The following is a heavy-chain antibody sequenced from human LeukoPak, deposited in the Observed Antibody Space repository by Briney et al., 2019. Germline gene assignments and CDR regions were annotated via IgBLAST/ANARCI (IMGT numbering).Heavy chain of an antibody. CDR3: VRASSGTKTRLDY. V-gene: IGHV1-46*01. CDR2: INPGDSTT. Sequence: ASVKVSCKASGYTFTGYYIHWVRQAPGQGLEWMGIINPGDSTTTYAQMFQGRVTMTRDTSTTTVYMELSSLRSEDTAVYYCVRASSGTKTRLDYWGQGTLVTVSS. J-gene: IGHJ4*02. CDR1: GYTFTGYY. D-gene: IGHD1-7*01.